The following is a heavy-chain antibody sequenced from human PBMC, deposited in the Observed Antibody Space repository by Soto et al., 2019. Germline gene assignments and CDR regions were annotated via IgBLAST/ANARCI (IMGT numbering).Heavy chain of an antibody. Sequence: PSETLSLTCAVYGGSFSGYYWSWIRQPPGKGLEWIGEINHSGSTNYNPSLKSRVTISVDTSKNQFSLKLSSVTAADTAVYYCARGRPSGYDYVWGSYRSGGSVDYWGQGTLVTVSS. D-gene: IGHD3-16*02. CDR1: GGSFSGYY. J-gene: IGHJ4*02. CDR2: INHSGST. CDR3: ARGRPSGYDYVWGSYRSGGSVDY. V-gene: IGHV4-34*01.